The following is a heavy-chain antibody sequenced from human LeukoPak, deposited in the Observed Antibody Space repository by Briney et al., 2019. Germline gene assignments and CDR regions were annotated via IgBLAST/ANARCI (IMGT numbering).Heavy chain of an antibody. CDR3: ARELLDRRGGVYAFDI. CDR1: GYTFTGYY. D-gene: IGHD3-3*01. Sequence: GASVKVSCKASGYTFTGYYMHLVRQAPGQGLEWTAWINPNSGDTKYVQKLQGRVTMTRDTSISTAYMELRRLRSDDTAVYYCARELLDRRGGVYAFDIWGQGTMVTVSS. V-gene: IGHV1-2*02. CDR2: INPNSGDT. J-gene: IGHJ3*02.